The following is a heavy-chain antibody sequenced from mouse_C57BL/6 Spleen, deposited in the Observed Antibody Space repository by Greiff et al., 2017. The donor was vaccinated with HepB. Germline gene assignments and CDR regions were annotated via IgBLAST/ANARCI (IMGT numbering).Heavy chain of an antibody. CDR1: GYTFTSYW. CDR3: ASKDGGCGGFAD. D-gene: IGHD1-3*01. CDR2: IDPSDSDT. V-gene: IGHV1-52*01. J-gene: IGHJ3*01. Sequence: QVQLKQPGAELVRPGASVKLSCKASGYTFTSYWMHWVKQRPIQGLEWIGSIDPSDSDTHYNQKFKDKATLTVDKSSSTAYMQLSSLTSEDAAVYYCASKDGGCGGFADWGQGTLVTVSA.